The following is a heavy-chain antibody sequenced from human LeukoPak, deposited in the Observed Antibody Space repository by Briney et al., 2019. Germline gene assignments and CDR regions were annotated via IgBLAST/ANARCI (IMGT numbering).Heavy chain of an antibody. D-gene: IGHD6-13*01. J-gene: IGHJ5*02. V-gene: IGHV4-59*08. CDR3: AGDIAAINIPGSRLDP. CDR2: ISYSGIT. Sequence: IWMLPAPLKKQEWIGYISYSGITNYNPSLKSRVTISVDTSKNQFSLRLRSVTAADTAVYFCAGDIAAINIPGSRLDPWGQGTLVTVSS.